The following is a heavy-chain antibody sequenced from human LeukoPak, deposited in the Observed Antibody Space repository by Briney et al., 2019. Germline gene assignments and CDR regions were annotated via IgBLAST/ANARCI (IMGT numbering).Heavy chain of an antibody. V-gene: IGHV4-39*07. CDR3: ARGIVVGGIGWFDP. CDR1: GDSVSSSSYY. J-gene: IGHJ5*02. Sequence: SETLSLTCTVSGDSVSSSSYYWDWIRQPPGKGLEWIGSISSDGNTHYNTSLKSRVTMSVDTSKNQFSLKLTSVTAADTAVYYCARGIVVGGIGWFDPWGQGTLVTVPS. D-gene: IGHD3-22*01. CDR2: ISSDGNT.